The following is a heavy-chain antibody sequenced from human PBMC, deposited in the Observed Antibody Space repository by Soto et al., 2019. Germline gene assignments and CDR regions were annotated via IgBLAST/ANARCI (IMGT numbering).Heavy chain of an antibody. V-gene: IGHV3-23*01. CDR2: ISGGGSTT. Sequence: EVQLLESGGGLVQPEGSLRLSCEASGFTFRRYAMSWVRQAPGKGLEWVSGISGGGSTTYYADSVKGRFTISRDNSKNTLYLQVNSLRAEDTAVYYCARDQAAGGTISRYFQDWGQGTLVTVSS. CDR3: ARDQAAGGTISRYFQD. J-gene: IGHJ1*01. D-gene: IGHD6-13*01. CDR1: GFTFRRYA.